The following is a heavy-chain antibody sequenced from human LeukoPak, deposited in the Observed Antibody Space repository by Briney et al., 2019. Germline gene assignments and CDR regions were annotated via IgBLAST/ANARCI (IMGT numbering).Heavy chain of an antibody. Sequence: GASMKVSCKASGYTFSGHYIHWVRQAPGQGLEWMGWFNPNSGDTDYAQKFQGRVTMTRDTSISTAYMELSRLRSDDTAVYYCARVWQCSGGVCPDVFDNWGQGTLVTVSS. J-gene: IGHJ4*02. CDR2: FNPNSGDT. V-gene: IGHV1-2*02. CDR1: GYTFSGHY. CDR3: ARVWQCSGGVCPDVFDN. D-gene: IGHD2-8*02.